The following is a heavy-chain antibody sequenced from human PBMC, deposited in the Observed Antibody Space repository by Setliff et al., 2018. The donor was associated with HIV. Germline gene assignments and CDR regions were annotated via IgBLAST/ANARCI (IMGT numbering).Heavy chain of an antibody. V-gene: IGHV3-7*03. Sequence: TGGSLRLSCFGTGLTFSNFWMSWVRQAPGKGLEWVATIDQEGSKTYYVGSVKGRFTISRDNAKNSLYLQMSNVTAEDTAVYYCARPLEDRSGWFVTVGSFNYWGQGTQVTVSS. D-gene: IGHD6-19*01. J-gene: IGHJ4*02. CDR1: GLTFSNFW. CDR3: ARPLEDRSGWFVTVGSFNY. CDR2: IDQEGSKT.